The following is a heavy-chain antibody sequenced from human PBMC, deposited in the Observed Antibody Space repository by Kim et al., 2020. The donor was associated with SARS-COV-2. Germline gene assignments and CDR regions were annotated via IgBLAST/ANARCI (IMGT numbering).Heavy chain of an antibody. CDR1: GFTISSYG. CDR3: ARMGIAVAGIYYGMEV. Sequence: GGSLRLSCVASGFTISSYGMHWVRQAPGKGLEWVAVIWYDGSNKYYADSVKGRFTISRDNSKNTLYLQMNSMRAEDTAVYYCARMGIAVAGIYYGMEVWGQGTTVTVSS. V-gene: IGHV3-33*01. CDR2: IWYDGSNK. J-gene: IGHJ6*02. D-gene: IGHD6-19*01.